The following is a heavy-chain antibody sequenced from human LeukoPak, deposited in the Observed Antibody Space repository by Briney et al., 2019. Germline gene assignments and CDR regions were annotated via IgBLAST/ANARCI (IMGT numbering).Heavy chain of an antibody. D-gene: IGHD6-19*01. J-gene: IGHJ3*02. CDR2: IKQDGSEK. Sequence: PGGSLRLSCAASGFTFNTYRMNWVRQAPGKGLEWVATIKQDGSEKYYVDSVKGRFTISRDNAKNSLYLQMNSLRAEDTAVYYCARVVPGYSSGWYRHAFDIWGQGTMVTVSS. V-gene: IGHV3-7*04. CDR1: GFTFNTYR. CDR3: ARVVPGYSSGWYRHAFDI.